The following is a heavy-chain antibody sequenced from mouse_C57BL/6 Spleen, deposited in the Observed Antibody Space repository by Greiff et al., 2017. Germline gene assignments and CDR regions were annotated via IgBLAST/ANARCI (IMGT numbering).Heavy chain of an antibody. CDR2: IWRGGST. Sequence: VKLVESGPGLVQPSQSLSITCTVSGFSLTSYGVHWVRQSPGKGLEWLGVIWRGGSTDYNAAFMSRLSITKDNSKSQVFFKMNSLQADDTAIYYCAKNSDYDGAWFAYWGQGTLVTVSA. CDR3: AKNSDYDGAWFAY. J-gene: IGHJ3*01. CDR1: GFSLTSYG. D-gene: IGHD2-4*01. V-gene: IGHV2-5*01.